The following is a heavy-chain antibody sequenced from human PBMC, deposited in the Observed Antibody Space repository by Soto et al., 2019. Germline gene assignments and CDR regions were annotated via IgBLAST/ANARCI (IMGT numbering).Heavy chain of an antibody. V-gene: IGHV3-30-3*01. CDR1: GFTFSSYA. CDR3: ARDSSGRYEDTAFGTDV. CDR2: ISYDGSNK. Sequence: GGSLRLSCAASGFTFSSYAVHWVRQAPGKGLEWVAVISYDGSNKYYADSVKGRFTISRDNSKNTLYLQMNSLRAEDTAVYYCARDSSGRYEDTAFGTDVWGQGTTVTVSS. J-gene: IGHJ6*02. D-gene: IGHD6-19*01.